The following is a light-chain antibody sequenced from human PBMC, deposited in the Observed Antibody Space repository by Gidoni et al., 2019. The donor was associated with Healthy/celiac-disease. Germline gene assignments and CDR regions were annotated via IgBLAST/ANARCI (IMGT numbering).Light chain of an antibody. V-gene: IGKV3-11*01. CDR2: DAS. Sequence: EIVLTQSPATLSLSTGERATLSCRASQSVSSYLAWYQQKPGQAPRLLIDDASNRATGIPARFSGSGSGTDFTLTISSLEPEDFGVYYCKQRSNWPPITFGQGTRLEIK. CDR1: QSVSSY. CDR3: KQRSNWPPIT. J-gene: IGKJ5*01.